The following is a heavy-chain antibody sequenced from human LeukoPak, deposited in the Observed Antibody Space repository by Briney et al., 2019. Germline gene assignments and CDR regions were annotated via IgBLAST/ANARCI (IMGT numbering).Heavy chain of an antibody. CDR3: ARYGDDGRRAFDI. CDR2: IYFTGYT. V-gene: IGHV4-59*01. Sequence: SETLSLTCTVSGGSISSYYWSWIRQPPGKGLEWIGYIYFTGYTNYNPSLKSRVTMSVDTSKNQFSLKLSSVTAADTAVYYCARYGDDGRRAFDIWGQGTMVSVSS. CDR1: GGSISSYY. J-gene: IGHJ3*02. D-gene: IGHD4-17*01.